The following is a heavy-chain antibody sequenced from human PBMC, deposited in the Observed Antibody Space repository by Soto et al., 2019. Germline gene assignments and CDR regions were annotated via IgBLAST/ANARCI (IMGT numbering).Heavy chain of an antibody. Sequence: EVQLVESGGDLVQPGGSLRLSCEASGFSFSTYCMTWVRQAPGRGLEWLASIKEHVGQSFYADYVRGRFIISRDNAKNSVYLQLNSLRAEHTAVYYCARGRAQAVDRIMVCYFDDWGQGIGLTVS. CDR1: GFSFSTYC. D-gene: IGHD2-8*01. V-gene: IGHV3-7*05. CDR3: ARGRAQAVDRIMVCYFDD. J-gene: IGHJ4*02. CDR2: IKEHVGQS.